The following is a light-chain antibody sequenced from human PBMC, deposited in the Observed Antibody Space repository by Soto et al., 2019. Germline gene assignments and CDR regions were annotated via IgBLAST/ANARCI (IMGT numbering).Light chain of an antibody. CDR2: EVN. CDR1: NSDIGSYDL. V-gene: IGLV2-23*02. CDR3: CSHAGRISPYV. Sequence: QSALTQPASVSGSPGQSITISCTGTNSDIGSYDLVSWYQQHPGKAPELMIYEVNKRPSGVSNRFSGSKSGNTASLTISGFRAEDEADYYCCSHAGRISPYVFGPGTKVTVL. J-gene: IGLJ1*01.